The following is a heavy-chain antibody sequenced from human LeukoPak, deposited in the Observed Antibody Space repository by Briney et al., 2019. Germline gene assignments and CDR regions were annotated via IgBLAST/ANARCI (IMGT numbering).Heavy chain of an antibody. CDR2: IKEDSDK. Sequence: GGSLRLSYAASGFMSNKYWMNWVRQSPGKGLEWVANIKEDSDKNHVESVRGRFTISRDNAENSLYLQMNSLRVEDTAVYYCARESGRFRFDSWGQGTLVTVSS. V-gene: IGHV3-7*01. D-gene: IGHD3-3*01. J-gene: IGHJ5*01. CDR3: ARESGRFRFDS. CDR1: GFMSNKYW.